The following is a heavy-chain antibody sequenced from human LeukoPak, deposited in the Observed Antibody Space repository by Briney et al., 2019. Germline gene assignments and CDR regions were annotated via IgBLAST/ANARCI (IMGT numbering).Heavy chain of an antibody. D-gene: IGHD6-6*01. CDR3: ARGGRTSSSGRYFDY. Sequence: ASVKVSCKASGYTFTSYDINWVRQAPGQGLEWMGWINPNSGGTNYAQKFQGRVTMTRDTSISTAYMELSRLRSDDTAVYYCARGGRTSSSGRYFDYWGQGTLVTVSS. J-gene: IGHJ4*02. CDR2: INPNSGGT. CDR1: GYTFTSYD. V-gene: IGHV1-2*02.